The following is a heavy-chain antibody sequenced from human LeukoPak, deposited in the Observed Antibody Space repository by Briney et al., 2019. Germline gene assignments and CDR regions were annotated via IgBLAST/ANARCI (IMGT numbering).Heavy chain of an antibody. V-gene: IGHV6-1*01. J-gene: IGHJ3*01. Sequence: SRTLSLTCAISGDSFSSNRATWNWIRQSPSRGLEWLGRTYYGSGWSIEYASSVRSRITIHSDTSRNQFSLQVTSVTPEDTAVYYCARSNEVGAFDVWGQGIMVIVSS. CDR1: GDSFSSNRAT. D-gene: IGHD1-1*01. CDR2: TYYGSGWSI. CDR3: ARSNEVGAFDV.